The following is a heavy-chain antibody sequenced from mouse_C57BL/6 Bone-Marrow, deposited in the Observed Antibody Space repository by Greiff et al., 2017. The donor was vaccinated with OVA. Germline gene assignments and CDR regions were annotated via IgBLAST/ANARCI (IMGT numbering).Heavy chain of an antibody. J-gene: IGHJ2*01. CDR3: ARDKARGYFDY. Sequence: EVQLQESEGGLVQPGSSMKLSCTASGFTFSDYYMAWVRQVPEKGLEWVANINYDGSSTYYLDSLKSRFIISRDNAKNILYLQMSSLKSEDTATYYCARDKARGYFDYWGQGTTLTVSS. V-gene: IGHV5-16*01. CDR1: GFTFSDYY. CDR2: INYDGSST.